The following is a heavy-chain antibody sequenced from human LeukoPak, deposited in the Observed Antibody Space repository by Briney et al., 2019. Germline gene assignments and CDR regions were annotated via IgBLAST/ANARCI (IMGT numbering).Heavy chain of an antibody. V-gene: IGHV3-7*01. CDR2: MNHDGSEA. D-gene: IGHD2-2*01. CDR3: AKDRAPAASYYYYYYMDV. Sequence: PGGSLRLSCEASGFPFSSNWLSWVRQAPGKGLEWVATMNHDGSEAYYVDSMKGRFTISRDNAKKSLYLQMNSLRAEDTAVYYCAKDRAPAASYYYYYYMDVWGKGTTVTVSS. CDR1: GFPFSSNW. J-gene: IGHJ6*03.